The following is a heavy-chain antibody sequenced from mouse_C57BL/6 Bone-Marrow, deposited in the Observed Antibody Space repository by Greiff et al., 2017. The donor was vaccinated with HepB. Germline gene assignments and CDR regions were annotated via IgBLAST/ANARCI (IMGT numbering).Heavy chain of an antibody. D-gene: IGHD2-4*01. J-gene: IGHJ3*01. CDR3: ARHNDYVSFAY. V-gene: IGHV5-12*01. Sequence: LQQSGGGLVQPGGSLKLSCAASGFTFSDYYMYWVRQTPEKRLEWVAYISNGGGSTYYPDTVKGRFTISRDNAKNTLYLQMSRLKSEDTAMYYCARHNDYVSFAYWGQGTLVTVSA. CDR2: ISNGGGST. CDR1: GFTFSDYY.